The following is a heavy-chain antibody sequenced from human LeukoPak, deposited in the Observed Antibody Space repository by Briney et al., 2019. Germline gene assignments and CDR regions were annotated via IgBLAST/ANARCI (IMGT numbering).Heavy chain of an antibody. CDR3: ARGLLEFDFDY. CDR1: GYTITHYD. V-gene: IGHV1-8*01. Sequence: ASVRVSCKASGYTITHYDMNWVRQAPGQGLEWMGWVNPNSGNTGYGQKFQGRVTMTRNTSITTAYMELSSLTSEDTAVYYCARGLLEFDFDYWGQGTLVTVSS. J-gene: IGHJ4*02. CDR2: VNPNSGNT. D-gene: IGHD1-1*01.